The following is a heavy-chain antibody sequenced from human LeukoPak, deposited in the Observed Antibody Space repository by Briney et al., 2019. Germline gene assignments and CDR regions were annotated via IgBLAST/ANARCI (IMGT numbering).Heavy chain of an antibody. J-gene: IGHJ4*02. CDR3: VRRSGGYSHPYDY. V-gene: IGHV3-74*01. Sequence: AWGSLRLSCVDSGFTFITYWMHWVRQAPGKGLEWVSRINTDGTIITYADSVKGRFTASRDDSKNTLYLQMNSLRAEDTAVYYCVRRSGGYSHPYDYWGQGTLVTVSS. CDR2: INTDGTII. D-gene: IGHD4-23*01. CDR1: GFTFITYW.